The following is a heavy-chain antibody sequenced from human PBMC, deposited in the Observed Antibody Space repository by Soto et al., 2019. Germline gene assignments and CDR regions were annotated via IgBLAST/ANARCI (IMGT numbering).Heavy chain of an antibody. D-gene: IGHD4-4*01. Sequence: QVQLVQSGAEVKKPGASVKGSCKASGYTFTSYGISWVRQAPGQGHEWMGWISAYNGNTNYAQKLQVRVTMTTDTPTRTDYRELRSLRADDTAVYYCARDSDGDYSNLHPRAFYIWGQGTMVTVSS. V-gene: IGHV1-18*01. CDR1: GYTFTSYG. CDR2: ISAYNGNT. CDR3: ARDSDGDYSNLHPRAFYI. J-gene: IGHJ3*02.